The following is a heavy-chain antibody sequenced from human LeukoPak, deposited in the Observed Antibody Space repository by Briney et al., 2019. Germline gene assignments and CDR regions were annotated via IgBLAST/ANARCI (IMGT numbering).Heavy chain of an antibody. CDR1: GGSIIGYY. Sequence: PSETLSLTCSVSGGSIIGYYWSWIRQPPGKGLEWIGHIYYSGSTNHNPSLKSRVTISVDTSKNQFSLKLSSVTAADTAVYSCAGGGYSYVYWGRGTLVTVSS. J-gene: IGHJ4*02. CDR2: IYYSGST. V-gene: IGHV4-59*08. CDR3: AGGGYSYVY. D-gene: IGHD5-18*01.